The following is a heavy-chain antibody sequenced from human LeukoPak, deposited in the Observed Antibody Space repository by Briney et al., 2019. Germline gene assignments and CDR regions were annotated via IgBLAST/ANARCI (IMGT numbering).Heavy chain of an antibody. V-gene: IGHV3-48*01. J-gene: IGHJ4*02. CDR3: ARAYCSSITCFE. Sequence: GGSLRLSCAASGFIVSRYSMTWVRQAPGKGLEWVSSISTSYSGIYYADSVKGRFTISRDNAKNLLYLQMDSLRADDTAVYYCARAYCSSITCFEWGQGTLVTVSS. CDR1: GFIVSRYS. CDR2: ISTSYSGI. D-gene: IGHD2-2*01.